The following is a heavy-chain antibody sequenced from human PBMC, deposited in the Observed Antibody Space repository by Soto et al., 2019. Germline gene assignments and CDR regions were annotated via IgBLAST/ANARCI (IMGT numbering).Heavy chain of an antibody. CDR3: ARSSYYDSSGYYGY. CDR1: GYTFTGYY. Sequence: GASVKVSCKSSGYTFTGYYMHCVRQAPGQGLEWMGWINPNSGGTNYAQKFQGWVTMTRDTSISTAYMELSRLRSDDTAVYYCARSSYYDSSGYYGYWGQGTLVTVSS. D-gene: IGHD3-22*01. J-gene: IGHJ4*02. V-gene: IGHV1-2*04. CDR2: INPNSGGT.